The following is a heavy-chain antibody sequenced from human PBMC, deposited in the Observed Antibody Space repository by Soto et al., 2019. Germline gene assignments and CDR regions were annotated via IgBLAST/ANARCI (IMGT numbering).Heavy chain of an antibody. CDR3: ARNGVNWNYVYFDL. V-gene: IGHV3-7*05. D-gene: IGHD1-7*01. CDR2: IKQDGSEK. CDR1: GFTFSSYW. Sequence: GGSLRLSCAASGFTFSSYWMSWVRQAPGKGLEWVANIKQDGSEKYYVDSVKGRFTISRDNAKNSLYLQMNSLRAEDTAVYYCARNGVNWNYVYFDLWGRGTLVTVSS. J-gene: IGHJ2*01.